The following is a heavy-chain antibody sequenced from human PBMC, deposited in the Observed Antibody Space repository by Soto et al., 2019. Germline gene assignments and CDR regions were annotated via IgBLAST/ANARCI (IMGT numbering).Heavy chain of an antibody. Sequence: GESLKISCKGSGYSFTSYWISWVRQMPGKGLEWMGRIDPSDSYTNYSPSFQGHVTISADKSISTAYLQWSSLKASDTAMYYCRGIDRSGTYIDDYGMDVWGQGTTVTVSS. J-gene: IGHJ6*02. D-gene: IGHD3-22*01. CDR2: IDPSDSYT. CDR3: RGIDRSGTYIDDYGMDV. V-gene: IGHV5-10-1*01. CDR1: GYSFTSYW.